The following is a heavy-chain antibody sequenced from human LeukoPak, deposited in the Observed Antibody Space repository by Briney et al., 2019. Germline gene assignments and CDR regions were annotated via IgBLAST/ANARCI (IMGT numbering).Heavy chain of an antibody. Sequence: PGGSLRLSCAASGLTFNDYWMSWVRQAPGKGLEWVASIKQDGGEKRYVDSVKGRFTISRDNTENSLYLQMNSLGAEDTALYYCARVRLANTPEFFQHWGQGTLVTVSS. D-gene: IGHD3-9*01. CDR2: IKQDGGEK. CDR1: GLTFNDYW. J-gene: IGHJ1*01. CDR3: ARVRLANTPEFFQH. V-gene: IGHV3-7*03.